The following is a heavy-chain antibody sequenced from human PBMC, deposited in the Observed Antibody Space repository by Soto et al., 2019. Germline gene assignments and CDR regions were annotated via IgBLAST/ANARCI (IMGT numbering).Heavy chain of an antibody. V-gene: IGHV3-73*01. D-gene: IGHD3-22*01. CDR2: IRSKANSYAT. Sequence: PGGSMKLSSAASGFTFSGSAMHWVRQASGKGLEWVGRIRSKANSYATAYAASVKGRFTISRDDSKNTAYLQMNSLKTEDTAVYYCTMYYYDSSGYYYPFGYWGQGTLVTVSS. J-gene: IGHJ4*02. CDR1: GFTFSGSA. CDR3: TMYYYDSSGYYYPFGY.